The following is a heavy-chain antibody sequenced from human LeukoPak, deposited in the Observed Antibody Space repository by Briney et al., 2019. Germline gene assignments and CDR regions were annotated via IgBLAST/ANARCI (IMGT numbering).Heavy chain of an antibody. J-gene: IGHJ5*02. CDR1: GGSISSSSYY. Sequence: SETLSLTCTVSGGSISSSSYYWGWIRQPPGKGLEWIGSIYYSGSTYYNPSLKSRVTISVDTSKNQFSLKLSSVTAADTAVYYCAGMGGVTNWFDPWGQGTLVTVSS. CDR2: IYYSGST. V-gene: IGHV4-39*01. CDR3: AGMGGVTNWFDP. D-gene: IGHD2-21*02.